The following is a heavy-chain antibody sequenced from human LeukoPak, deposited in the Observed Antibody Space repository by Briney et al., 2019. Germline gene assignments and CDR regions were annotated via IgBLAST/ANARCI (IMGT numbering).Heavy chain of an antibody. J-gene: IGHJ5*02. CDR3: ARSRLSHNWFDP. Sequence: GGSLRLSCAASGFTFSSYSMNWVRQAPGKGLGWVSSISSSSSYIYYADSVKGRFTISRDNAKNSLYLQMSSLRAEDTAVYYCARSRLSHNWFDPWGQGTLVTVSS. D-gene: IGHD3-16*02. CDR1: GFTFSSYS. V-gene: IGHV3-21*01. CDR2: ISSSSSYI.